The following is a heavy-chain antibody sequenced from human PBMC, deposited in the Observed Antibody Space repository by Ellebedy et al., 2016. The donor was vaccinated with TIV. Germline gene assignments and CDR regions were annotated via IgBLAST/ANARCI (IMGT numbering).Heavy chain of an antibody. CDR2: ISSSTSTI. CDR1: GFTFSSYS. V-gene: IGHV3-48*02. Sequence: PGGSLRLSCAASGFTFSSYSMDWVRLAPGKGLEWVSYISSSTSTIYYADSVKGRFTISRDNAKNSLYLQMNSLRDDDTAVYYCARGRLEGGLFDYWGQGTLVTVSS. CDR3: ARGRLEGGLFDY. D-gene: IGHD1-1*01. J-gene: IGHJ4*02.